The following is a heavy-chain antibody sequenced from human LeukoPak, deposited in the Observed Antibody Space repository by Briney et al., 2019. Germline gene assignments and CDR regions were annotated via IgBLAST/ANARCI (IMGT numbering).Heavy chain of an antibody. CDR1: GFTFSTYS. D-gene: IGHD6-19*01. V-gene: IGHV3-21*01. CDR2: ISSSSSYI. Sequence: GGSLRLSCAASGFTFSTYSMNWVRQAPGKGLEWVSSISSSSSYILYADSVKGRFTISRDNAKNSLYLQMNSLRAADTAVYYCARDVYNSGGDAFDIWGQGTMVTVSS. CDR3: ARDVYNSGGDAFDI. J-gene: IGHJ3*02.